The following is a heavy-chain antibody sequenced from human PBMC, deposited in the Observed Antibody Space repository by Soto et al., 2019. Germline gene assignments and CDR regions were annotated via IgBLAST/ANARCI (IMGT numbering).Heavy chain of an antibody. CDR3: ATKAVYWNYRSTQGEFDY. V-gene: IGHV1-24*01. CDR2: FDPEDGET. J-gene: IGHJ4*02. D-gene: IGHD1-7*01. CDR1: GYTLTELS. Sequence: ASVKVSCKVSGYTLTELSMNWVRQAPGKGLEWMGGFDPEDGETIYAQKFQGRVTMTEDTSTDTAYMELSSLRSEDTAVYYCATKAVYWNYRSTQGEFDYWGQGTLVTVSS.